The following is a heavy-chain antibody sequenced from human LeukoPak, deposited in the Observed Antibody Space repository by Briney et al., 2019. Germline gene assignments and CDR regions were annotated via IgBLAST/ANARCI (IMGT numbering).Heavy chain of an antibody. CDR3: ARKGMFGTNWFDP. Sequence: SETLSLTCTVSGASINSYFWRCIRQPAGKRLESIGHIYPSGSTNYNPSLRSRVTMSLDTSNNQFSLKLSSVTAADTAVYYCARKGMFGTNWFDPWGQGTLVTVSS. D-gene: IGHD3-3*01. V-gene: IGHV4-4*07. CDR2: IYPSGST. J-gene: IGHJ5*02. CDR1: GASINSYF.